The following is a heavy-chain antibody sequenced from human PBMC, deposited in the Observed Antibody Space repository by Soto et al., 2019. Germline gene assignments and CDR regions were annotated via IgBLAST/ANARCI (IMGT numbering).Heavy chain of an antibody. CDR1: GFSLSNARMG. CDR3: ARILGRAVAFDI. D-gene: IGHD6-19*01. J-gene: IGHJ3*02. Sequence: QVTLKESGPVLVKPTETLTLTCTVSGFSLSNARMGVSWIRQPPGKALEWLAHIFPNDEKSYSTSLKSRLTISKDTSKSQVVLTMTNMDPVDTATYYCARILGRAVAFDIWGQGTMVTVSS. CDR2: IFPNDEK. V-gene: IGHV2-26*01.